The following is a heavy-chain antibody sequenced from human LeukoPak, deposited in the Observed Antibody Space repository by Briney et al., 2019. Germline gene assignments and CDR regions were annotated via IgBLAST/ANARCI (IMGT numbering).Heavy chain of an antibody. CDR1: GFDFSDHG. J-gene: IGHJ2*01. D-gene: IGHD6-19*01. CDR2: ISRHGSTK. V-gene: IGHV3-30*18. CDR3: AKEYSSGWSYWYFDL. Sequence: GGSLRLSCAASGFDFSDHGMHWVRQAPGKGLEWVAVISRHGSTKIYAASVKGRFTISRDNSKNTMYQQMDSLRPEDTAVYFCAKEYSSGWSYWYFDLWGRGTLVTVSS.